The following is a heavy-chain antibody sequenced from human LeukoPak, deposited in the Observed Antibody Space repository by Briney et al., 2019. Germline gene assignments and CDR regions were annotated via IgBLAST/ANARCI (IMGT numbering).Heavy chain of an antibody. CDR1: GGSFSGFY. D-gene: IGHD3-10*01. V-gene: IGHV4-34*01. J-gene: IGHJ4*02. CDR2: INHSGST. CDR3: ARGLWFGELLPGRAPLDY. Sequence: SEALSLTCAVYGGSFSGFYWSWIRQPPGKGLEWIGDINHSGSTNYNPSLKSRVTISVDTSKNQFSLKLSSVTAADTAVYYCARGLWFGELLPGRAPLDYWGQGTLVTVPS.